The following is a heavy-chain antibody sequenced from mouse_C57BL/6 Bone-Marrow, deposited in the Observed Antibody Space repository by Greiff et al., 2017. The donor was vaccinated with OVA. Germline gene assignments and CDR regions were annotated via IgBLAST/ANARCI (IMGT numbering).Heavy chain of an antibody. D-gene: IGHD1-1*01. V-gene: IGHV1-61*01. CDR1: GYTFTSYW. CDR2: IYPSDSAT. Sequence: QVQLQQPGAELVRPGSSVKLSCKASGYTFTSYWMDWVKQRPGQGLEWIGNIYPSDSATHYNQKFKDKATLTVDKSSSTAYMLLSSLTSEDSAVDYGARWGRRRSSYRYYAMDYGGQGTSVTVSA. J-gene: IGHJ4*01. CDR3: ARWGRRRSSYRYYAMDY.